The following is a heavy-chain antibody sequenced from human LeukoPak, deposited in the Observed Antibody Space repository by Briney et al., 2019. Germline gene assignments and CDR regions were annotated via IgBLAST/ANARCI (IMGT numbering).Heavy chain of an antibody. Sequence: PETLSLTCTVSGGSISSSSYYWGWIRQPPGKGLEWIGSIYYSGSTYYNPSLKSRVTISVDTSKNQFSLKLSSVTAADTAVYYCARGNSGSSNDYWGQGTLVTVSS. CDR2: IYYSGST. D-gene: IGHD1-26*01. CDR1: GGSISSSSYY. V-gene: IGHV4-39*07. CDR3: ARGNSGSSNDY. J-gene: IGHJ4*02.